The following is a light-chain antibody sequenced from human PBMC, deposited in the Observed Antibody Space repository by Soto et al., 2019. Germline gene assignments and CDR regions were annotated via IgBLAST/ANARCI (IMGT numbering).Light chain of an antibody. Sequence: EIVLTQSPATLSLSPGERATLSCRASHSVSRYLAWYQQKPGQAPRLLIYDASNRATGIPARFSGSGSGTDFTLTISSLEPEDFAVYYCQQRSTWPLTFGQGTRLEIK. CDR1: HSVSRY. V-gene: IGKV3-11*01. CDR3: QQRSTWPLT. J-gene: IGKJ5*01. CDR2: DAS.